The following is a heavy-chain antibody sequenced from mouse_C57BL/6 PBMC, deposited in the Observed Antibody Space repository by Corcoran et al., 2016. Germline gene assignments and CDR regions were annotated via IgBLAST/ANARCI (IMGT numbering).Heavy chain of an antibody. J-gene: IGHJ2*01. Sequence: QIQLVQSGPELKKTGETVKISCKASGYTFTTYGMSWVKQAPGKGLKWMGWINTYSGVPTYADDFKGRFAFSLETSASTAYLQINNLKNEDTATYFCARVDTTAPFDYWGQGTTLTVSS. CDR1: GYTFTTYG. D-gene: IGHD1-2*01. CDR3: ARVDTTAPFDY. V-gene: IGHV9-3*01. CDR2: INTYSGVP.